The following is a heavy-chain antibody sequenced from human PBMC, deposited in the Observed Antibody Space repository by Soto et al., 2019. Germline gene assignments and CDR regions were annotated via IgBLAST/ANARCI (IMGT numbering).Heavy chain of an antibody. Sequence: QVQLQESGPGLVKPSETLSLTCTVSGGSISSYYWSWIRQPPGKGLEWIGYIYYSGSTNYNPSLKSRVTISVDTSKNQFSLKLSSVTAADTAVYYCARERPHYYCGMDVWGQGTTVTVSS. CDR1: GGSISSYY. CDR3: ARERPHYYCGMDV. V-gene: IGHV4-59*01. CDR2: IYYSGST. J-gene: IGHJ6*02.